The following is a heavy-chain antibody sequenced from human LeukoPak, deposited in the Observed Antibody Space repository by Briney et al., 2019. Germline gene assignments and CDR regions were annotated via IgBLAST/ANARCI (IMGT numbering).Heavy chain of an antibody. J-gene: IGHJ6*02. CDR3: ARDTAMGTPWSYYYYYGMDV. V-gene: IGHV1-46*01. CDR2: INPSGGST. Sequence: ASVKVSCKASGYTFTSYYMHWVRQAPGQGLEWMGIINPSGGSTSYAQKFQGRVTMTRDTSTSTVYMELGSLRSEDTAVYYCARDTAMGTPWSYYYYYGMDVWGQGTTVTVSS. CDR1: GYTFTSYY. D-gene: IGHD5-18*01.